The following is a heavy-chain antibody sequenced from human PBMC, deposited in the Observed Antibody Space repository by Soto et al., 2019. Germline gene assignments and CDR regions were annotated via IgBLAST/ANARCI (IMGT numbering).Heavy chain of an antibody. CDR2: ISSSSSTI. V-gene: IGHV3-48*01. J-gene: IGHJ4*02. Sequence: GGSLILSCAACGFTFSSYSMNWVRQAAGTGLEWVSYISSSSSTIYYADSVKGRFTISRDNAKNSLYLQMNSLRAEDTAVYYCARDDCSGGSCFGYWGQGT. CDR1: GFTFSSYS. D-gene: IGHD2-15*01. CDR3: ARDDCSGGSCFGY.